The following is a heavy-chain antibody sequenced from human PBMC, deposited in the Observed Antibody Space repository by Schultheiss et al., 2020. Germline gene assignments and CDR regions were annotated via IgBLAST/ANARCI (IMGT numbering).Heavy chain of an antibody. CDR2: IYYSGST. J-gene: IGHJ6*02. CDR3: ARERRYGMDV. V-gene: IGHV4-59*12. CDR1: GGSISSYY. Sequence: SETLSLTCAVSGGSISSYYWNWIRQPPGKGLEWIGDIYYSGSTYYNPSLKSRVTISVDKSKNQFSLKLSSVTAADTAVYYCARERRYGMDVWGQGTTVNVSS.